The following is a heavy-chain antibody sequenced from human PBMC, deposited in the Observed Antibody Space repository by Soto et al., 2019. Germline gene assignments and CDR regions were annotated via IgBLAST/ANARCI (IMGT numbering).Heavy chain of an antibody. Sequence: GGSPRLSCAAPGFPFSNYAMTWVRQAPGKGLEWVSVIRGGGGSTYYAASVTGRFTISRDNSKTTLYLQMNSVRAEDTALYYYAKGGDSYSTYYYYGLDVWGQGTTVTVSS. CDR1: GFPFSNYA. CDR3: AKGGDSYSTYYYYGLDV. D-gene: IGHD2-21*01. J-gene: IGHJ6*02. CDR2: IRGGGGST. V-gene: IGHV3-23*01.